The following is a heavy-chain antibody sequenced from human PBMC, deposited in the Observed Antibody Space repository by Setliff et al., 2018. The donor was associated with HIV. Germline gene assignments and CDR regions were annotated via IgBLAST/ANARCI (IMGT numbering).Heavy chain of an antibody. CDR2: ISLSGSA. CDR1: GYSLSSASY. D-gene: IGHD6-13*01. J-gene: IGHJ5*02. V-gene: IGHV4-38-2*02. Sequence: SETLSLTCSVSGYSLSSASYWGWIRQSPEKGLEWIGSISLSGSAYYNPSLQSRVTISIDMSKNHFSLNLKSVTAADTAIYYCARGLTAPAAAGSWGQGMLVTVSS. CDR3: ARGLTAPAAAGS.